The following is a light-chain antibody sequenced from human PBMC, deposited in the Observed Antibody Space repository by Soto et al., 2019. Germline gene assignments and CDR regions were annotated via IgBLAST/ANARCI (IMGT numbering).Light chain of an antibody. CDR2: GDN. CDR1: TSNIGAPYD. V-gene: IGLV1-40*01. J-gene: IGLJ1*01. CDR3: QSYDISLHNYV. Sequence: CVLTQPPAVSGAPGQRVSISCTGSTSNIGAPYDVHWYQHLPGAAPKLLIYGDNNRPSGVPDRFSGSKSGTSASLAITSLQAEDEADYYCQSYDISLHNYVFGTGTKVTVL.